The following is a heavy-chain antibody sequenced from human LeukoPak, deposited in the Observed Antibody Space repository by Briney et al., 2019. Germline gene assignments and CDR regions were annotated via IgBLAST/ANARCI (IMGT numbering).Heavy chain of an antibody. V-gene: IGHV4-59*01. CDR3: ARESSGWYLNPDHYYMDV. CDR2: IYYSGST. CDR1: GGSISSYY. J-gene: IGHJ6*03. D-gene: IGHD6-19*01. Sequence: SETLSLTCTVSGGSISSYYWSWIRQPPWKGLEWIGYIYYSGSTNYNPSLKSRVTISVDTSKNQFSLKLSSVTAADTAVYYCARESSGWYLNPDHYYMDVWGKGTTVTVSS.